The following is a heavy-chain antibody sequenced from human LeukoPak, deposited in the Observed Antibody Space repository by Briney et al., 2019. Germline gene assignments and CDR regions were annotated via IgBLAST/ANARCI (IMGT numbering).Heavy chain of an antibody. CDR3: AKDRRYSSSWYIAFDI. Sequence: GGSLRLSCAASGFTFSSYGMHWVRQAPGKGLEWVAVISYDGSNKYYADSVKGRFTISRDNSKNTLYLQMNGLRAEDTAVYYCAKDRRYSSSWYIAFDIWGQGTMVTVSS. V-gene: IGHV3-30*18. J-gene: IGHJ3*02. CDR1: GFTFSSYG. CDR2: ISYDGSNK. D-gene: IGHD6-13*01.